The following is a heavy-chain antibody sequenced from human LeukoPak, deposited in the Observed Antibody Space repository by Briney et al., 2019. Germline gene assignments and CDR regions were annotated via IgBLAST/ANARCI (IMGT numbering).Heavy chain of an antibody. CDR1: GLTVSSNC. V-gene: IGHV3-53*05. CDR2: IYSGGNT. Sequence: GGSLRLSCAASGLTVSSNCMSWVRQAPGKGLEWVSFIYSGGNTYYADSVKGRFTISRDNSKNTLYLQMNSLRAEDTAVYYCAKGGMATIVPFDYWGQGTLVTVSS. J-gene: IGHJ4*02. CDR3: AKGGMATIVPFDY. D-gene: IGHD5-24*01.